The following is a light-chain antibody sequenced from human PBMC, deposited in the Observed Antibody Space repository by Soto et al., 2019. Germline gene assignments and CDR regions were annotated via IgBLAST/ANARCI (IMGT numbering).Light chain of an antibody. V-gene: IGKV1-39*01. CDR3: QQSYSTPRT. Sequence: DIQMTQSPSSLSASLGDRGTITCRASQSISSYLNWYQQKPGKAPKLLIYAASSLQSGVPSRFSGSGSGTDFTLTISSLTPEDFETYYCQQSYSTPRTFGQGTKVDIK. J-gene: IGKJ1*01. CDR1: QSISSY. CDR2: AAS.